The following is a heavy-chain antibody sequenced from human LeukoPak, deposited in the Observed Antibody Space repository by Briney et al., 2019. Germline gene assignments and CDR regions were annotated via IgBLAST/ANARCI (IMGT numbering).Heavy chain of an antibody. CDR2: IIPILGIA. D-gene: IGHD4-11*01. V-gene: IGHV1-69*04. Sequence: SVKVSCKASGGTFSSYAISWVRQAPGQGLEWMGRIIPILGIANYAQKFQGRVTITADKSTSTAYMEPSSLRSEDTAVYYCARVTTLNWFDPWGQGTLVTVSS. J-gene: IGHJ5*02. CDR3: ARVTTLNWFDP. CDR1: GGTFSSYA.